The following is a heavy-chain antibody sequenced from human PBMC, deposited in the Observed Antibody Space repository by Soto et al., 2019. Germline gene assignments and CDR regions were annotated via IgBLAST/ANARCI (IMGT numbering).Heavy chain of an antibody. J-gene: IGHJ4*02. CDR2: IYYSGST. Sequence: PGETRPFTCTVSDGSIRSYYWSGCRQPPGKGLEWIGYIYYSGSTNYNPSLKSRVTISVDTSKNQFSLKLSSVTAADTPVYYCAGGRSFDHSGPGTLVTVSS. CDR1: DGSIRSYY. V-gene: IGHV4-59*01. CDR3: AGGRSFDH.